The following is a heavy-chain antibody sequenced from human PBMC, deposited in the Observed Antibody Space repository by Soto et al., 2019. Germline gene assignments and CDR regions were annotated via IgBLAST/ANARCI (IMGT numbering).Heavy chain of an antibody. V-gene: IGHV1-24*01. CDR3: ATDLIFRAIPSPLDY. CDR1: GYTLTELS. Sequence: ASVKVSCKVSGYTLTELSMHWVRQAPGKGLEWMGGFDPEDGETIYAQKFQGRVTMTEDTSTDTAYMELSSLRSEDTAVYYCATDLIFRAIPSPLDYWGQGTLVTVSS. J-gene: IGHJ4*02. CDR2: FDPEDGET. D-gene: IGHD3-3*02.